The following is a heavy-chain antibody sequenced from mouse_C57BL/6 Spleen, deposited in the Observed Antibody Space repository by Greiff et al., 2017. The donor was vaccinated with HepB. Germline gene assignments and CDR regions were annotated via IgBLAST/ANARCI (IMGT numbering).Heavy chain of an antibody. CDR1: GFTFSSYA. D-gene: IGHD2-4*01. Sequence: EVKLMESGEGLVKPGGSLKLSCAASGFTFSSYAMSWVRQTPEKRLEWVAYISSGGDYIYYADTVKGRFTISRDNARNTLYLQMSSLKSEDTAMYYCTRDNYDYDGYFDVWGTGTTVTVSS. CDR3: TRDNYDYDGYFDV. V-gene: IGHV5-9-1*02. J-gene: IGHJ1*03. CDR2: ISSGGDYI.